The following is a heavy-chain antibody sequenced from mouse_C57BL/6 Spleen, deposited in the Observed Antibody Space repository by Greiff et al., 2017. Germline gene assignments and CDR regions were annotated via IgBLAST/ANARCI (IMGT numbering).Heavy chain of an antibody. CDR1: GYTFTSYW. CDR2: IDPSDSYT. Sequence: QVQLQQPGAELVMPGASVKLSCKASGYTFTSYWMHWVKQRPGQGLEWIGEIDPSDSYTNYNQKFKGKSTLTVDKSSSTAYMQLSSLTSEDSAVYYCAREWLRRNFDVWGTGTTVTVSS. CDR3: AREWLRRNFDV. J-gene: IGHJ1*03. V-gene: IGHV1-69*01. D-gene: IGHD2-2*01.